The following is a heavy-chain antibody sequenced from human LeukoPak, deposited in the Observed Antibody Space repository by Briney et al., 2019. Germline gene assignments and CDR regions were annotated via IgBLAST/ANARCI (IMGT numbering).Heavy chain of an antibody. CDR3: AKQRGNSPALHYFDY. Sequence: PGGSLRLSCAASGFTFSSYDMHWVRQAPGKGLEWVAFIRYDESHKYYADSVKGRFTISRDNSKNTLYLQMNSLRAEDAALYYCAKQRGNSPALHYFDYWGQGTLVTVSS. CDR2: IRYDESHK. J-gene: IGHJ4*02. D-gene: IGHD4-23*01. CDR1: GFTFSSYD. V-gene: IGHV3-30*02.